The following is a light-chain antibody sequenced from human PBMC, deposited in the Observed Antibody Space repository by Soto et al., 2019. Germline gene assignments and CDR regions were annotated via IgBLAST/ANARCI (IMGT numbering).Light chain of an antibody. CDR1: QSVSSN. V-gene: IGKV3-15*01. CDR2: DAA. CDR3: QQYHTFWT. J-gene: IGKJ1*01. Sequence: EIVMTQSPATLSVSAGERATLSCRASQSVSSNVAWFQQRPGQAPRLLIYDAASRATGAPSRFSGSGSGTEFPLTISRLQSDAFALYYCQQYHTFWTFGQGTKV.